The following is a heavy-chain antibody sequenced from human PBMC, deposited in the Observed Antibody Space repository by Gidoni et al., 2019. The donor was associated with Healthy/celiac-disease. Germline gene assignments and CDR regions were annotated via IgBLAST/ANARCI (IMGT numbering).Heavy chain of an antibody. CDR3: ARAYDFWSGYYSNWFDP. D-gene: IGHD3-3*01. CDR2: IYYSEST. CDR1: GGSISTGGSY. Sequence: QVQLQESGPGLVKPSQTLSLTCTVSGGSISTGGSYWSWIRQHPGKGLEWIGYIYYSESTYYNPSLKSRVTIAVDTSKNQFSLKLSSVTAADTAVYYCARAYDFWSGYYSNWFDPWGQGTLVTVSS. J-gene: IGHJ5*02. V-gene: IGHV4-31*03.